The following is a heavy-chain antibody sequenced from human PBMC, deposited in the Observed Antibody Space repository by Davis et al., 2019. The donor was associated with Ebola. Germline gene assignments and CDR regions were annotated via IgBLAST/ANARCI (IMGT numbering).Heavy chain of an antibody. CDR2: IYSSGIT. D-gene: IGHD1-26*01. CDR1: GFTFSHYY. V-gene: IGHV4-59*04. J-gene: IGHJ3*01. CDR3: VRHPVGLTDAFDV. Sequence: GSLRLSCAASGFTFSHYYMTWIRQPPGKGLEWMGSIYSSGITYDNPSLKSRVTVSLDKSKNQFSLKLTSVTAADTAVYYCVRHPVGLTDAFDVWGQGRLVAVS.